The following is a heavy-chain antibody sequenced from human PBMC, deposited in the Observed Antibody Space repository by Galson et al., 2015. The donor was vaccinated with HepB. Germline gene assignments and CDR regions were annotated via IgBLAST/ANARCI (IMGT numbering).Heavy chain of an antibody. CDR2: ISYSGNT. D-gene: IGHD3-16*01. CDR3: ARDGAQYGGFPLDY. V-gene: IGHV4-31*11. J-gene: IGHJ4*02. CDR1: GGSITSGGYY. Sequence: LSLTCAVSGGSITSGGYYWSWIRQHPGKGLEWIGYISYSGNTYYNPSLKSRLTISVDTSKNQFSLKLSSVTAADTAVYYCARDGAQYGGFPLDYWGQGTLVTVSS.